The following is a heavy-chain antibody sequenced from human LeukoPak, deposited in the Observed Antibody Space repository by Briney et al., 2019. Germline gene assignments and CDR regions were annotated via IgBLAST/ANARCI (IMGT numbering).Heavy chain of an antibody. Sequence: ASVKVSCKASGYTFTSYGISWVRQAPGQGLGWMGWISAYNGNTNYAQKLQGRVTMTTDTSTSTAYMELRSLRSDDTAVYYCARPRYDSSGYYGTNWFDPWGQGTLVTVSS. J-gene: IGHJ5*02. V-gene: IGHV1-18*01. CDR2: ISAYNGNT. CDR1: GYTFTSYG. CDR3: ARPRYDSSGYYGTNWFDP. D-gene: IGHD3-22*01.